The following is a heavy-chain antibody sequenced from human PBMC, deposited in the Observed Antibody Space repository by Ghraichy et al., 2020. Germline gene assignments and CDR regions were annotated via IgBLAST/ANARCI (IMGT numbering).Heavy chain of an antibody. V-gene: IGHV3-74*01. CDR2: INSDVSTT. Sequence: GESLNISCAASGFTFSTYWMHWVRQAPGKGLVWISRINSDVSTTNYADSVKGRFTISRDSAKSTLYLQMNSLRAEDTALYYCVRGYYYGMDVWGQGTTVTVSS. CDR1: GFTFSTYW. CDR3: VRGYYYGMDV. J-gene: IGHJ6*02.